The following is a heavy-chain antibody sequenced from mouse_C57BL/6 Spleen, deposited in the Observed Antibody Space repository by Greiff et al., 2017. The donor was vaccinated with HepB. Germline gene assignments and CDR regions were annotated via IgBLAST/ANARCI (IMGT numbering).Heavy chain of an antibody. J-gene: IGHJ1*03. CDR3: ARAITTVGWYFDV. D-gene: IGHD1-1*01. V-gene: IGHV5-4*03. Sequence: DVMLVESGGGLVKPGGSLKLSCAASGFTFSSYAMSWVRQTPEKRLEWVATISDGGSYTYYPDNVKGRFTISRDNAKNNLYLQMSHLKSEDTAMYYCARAITTVGWYFDVWGTGTTVTVSS. CDR1: GFTFSSYA. CDR2: ISDGGSYT.